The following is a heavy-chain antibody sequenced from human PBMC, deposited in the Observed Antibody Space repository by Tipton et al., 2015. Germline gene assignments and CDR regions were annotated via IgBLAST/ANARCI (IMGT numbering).Heavy chain of an antibody. Sequence: LRLSCTVSGVSISSGDYYWNWIRQPPGKGLEWIGCIYYSGSTYYNPSLKSRVTISVDTSKNQFSLKLSSVAAADMALYFCANIDTFIVDWGQGPLVTVSS. CDR3: ANIDTFIVD. D-gene: IGHD1-26*01. CDR2: IYYSGST. V-gene: IGHV4-30-4*01. CDR1: GVSISSGDYY. J-gene: IGHJ4*02.